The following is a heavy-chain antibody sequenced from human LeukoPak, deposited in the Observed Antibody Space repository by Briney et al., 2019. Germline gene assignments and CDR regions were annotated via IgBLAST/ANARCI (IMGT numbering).Heavy chain of an antibody. J-gene: IGHJ5*02. CDR3: ARDGAMIETFGWFDP. D-gene: IGHD3-22*01. V-gene: IGHV3-11*01. CDR2: ISSSGSTI. Sequence: PGGSLRLSCAASGFTFSDYYMSWIRQAPGKGLEWVSYISSSGSTIYYADSVRGRFTISRDNAKNSLYLQMNSLRAEDTAVYYCARDGAMIETFGWFDPWGQGTLVTVSS. CDR1: GFTFSDYY.